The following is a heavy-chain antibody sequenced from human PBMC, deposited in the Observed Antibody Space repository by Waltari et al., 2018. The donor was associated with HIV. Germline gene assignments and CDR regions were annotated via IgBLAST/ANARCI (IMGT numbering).Heavy chain of an antibody. J-gene: IGHJ4*02. Sequence: QLQLQESGPGLVKPSETLSLTCTVSGGSISSSSYYWGWIRQPPGKGLEWIGSIYYSGSTYYNPSLKSRVTISVDTSKNQFSLKLSSVTAADTAVYYCARGVGSSWSYYFDYWGQGTLVTVSS. CDR1: GGSISSSSYY. CDR3: ARGVGSSWSYYFDY. CDR2: IYYSGST. V-gene: IGHV4-39*07. D-gene: IGHD6-13*01.